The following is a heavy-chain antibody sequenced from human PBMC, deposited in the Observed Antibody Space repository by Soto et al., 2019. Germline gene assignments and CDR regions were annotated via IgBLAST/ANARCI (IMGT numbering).Heavy chain of an antibody. CDR1: GFNLSRYW. CDR2: INRDGGAR. J-gene: IGHJ6*02. D-gene: IGHD3-3*01. Sequence: RLGESGGGLVQPGGSLRLSCVAPGFNLSRYWMNWVRQAPGKGLEWVANINRDGGARNYAASVRGRFTISRDSAGNSVILEMNSLRGDDAGVYFCARTMIVGVNYGMDVWGHGTTVSVSS. CDR3: ARTMIVGVNYGMDV. V-gene: IGHV3-7*01.